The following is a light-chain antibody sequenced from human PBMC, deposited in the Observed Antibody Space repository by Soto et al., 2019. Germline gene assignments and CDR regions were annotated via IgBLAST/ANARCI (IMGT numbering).Light chain of an antibody. Sequence: QSVLTQSPSASASLGASVKLTCTLSSGHSSYAIAWHQQQPEKGPRYLMKLNSDGSHSKGDGIPDRFSGSSSGAERYLTISRLQSDDEADYYCQTGGTGIHYVFGTGTKVTVL. J-gene: IGLJ1*01. CDR2: LNSDGSH. CDR1: SGHSSYA. V-gene: IGLV4-69*01. CDR3: QTGGTGIHYV.